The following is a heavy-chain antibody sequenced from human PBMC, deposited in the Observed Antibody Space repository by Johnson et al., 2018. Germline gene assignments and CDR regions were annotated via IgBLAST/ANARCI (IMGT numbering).Heavy chain of an antibody. Sequence: QVQLQESGAEVKKPGASVKVSCKASGYTFTSYDINWVRQATGQGLEWMGWMNPNSGNTGYAQKFQGRVTMTRNTSISTAYMELSSLRSEDTAVYYCARGVRIVVVPAANYYMDVWGKGTTVTVSS. V-gene: IGHV1-8*01. CDR3: ARGVRIVVVPAANYYMDV. CDR1: GYTFTSYD. J-gene: IGHJ6*03. D-gene: IGHD2-2*01. CDR2: MNPNSGNT.